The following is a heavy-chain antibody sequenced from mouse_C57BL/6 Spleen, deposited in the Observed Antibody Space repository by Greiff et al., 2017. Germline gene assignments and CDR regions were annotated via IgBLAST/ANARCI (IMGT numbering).Heavy chain of an antibody. CDR3: ARKNDYDGGCAY. CDR1: GYTFTSYT. Sequence: QVQLQQSGAELARPGASVKMSCKASGYTFTSYTMHWVKQRPGQGLEWIGYINPSSGYTKYNQKFKDKATLTADKSSSTAYMQLSSLTSEDSAVYYCARKNDYDGGCAYWGQGTLVTVSA. D-gene: IGHD2-4*01. V-gene: IGHV1-4*01. CDR2: INPSSGYT. J-gene: IGHJ3*01.